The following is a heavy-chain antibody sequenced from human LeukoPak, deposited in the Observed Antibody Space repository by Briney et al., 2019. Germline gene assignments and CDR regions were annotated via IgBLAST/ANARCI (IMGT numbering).Heavy chain of an antibody. V-gene: IGHV1-2*02. Sequence: GAAVKVSCKASGYTFTGYYMHWVRQAPGQGLEWMGWINPDSGGTNYAQKFRGRVTMTRDTSISTAYMELSRLRSDDTAVYYCARDRLKRYCSGGSCYNWFDPWGQGTLVTVSS. CDR2: INPDSGGT. D-gene: IGHD2-15*01. J-gene: IGHJ5*02. CDR3: ARDRLKRYCSGGSCYNWFDP. CDR1: GYTFTGYY.